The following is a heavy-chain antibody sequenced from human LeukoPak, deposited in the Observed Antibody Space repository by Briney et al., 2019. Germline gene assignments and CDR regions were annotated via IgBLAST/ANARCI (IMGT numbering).Heavy chain of an antibody. J-gene: IGHJ5*01. Sequence: ETLFPTCTVFGGSLRSFYWGWSRQAPGQGLEWIGYIYLYNSVSTNYNPSLKSRVTISVDTSKNQFSLKLTSVTAADTAVYYCARSIRFDSWGQGSLVTVSA. CDR2: IYLYNSVST. CDR1: GGSLRSFY. V-gene: IGHV4-59*01. CDR3: ARSIRFDS.